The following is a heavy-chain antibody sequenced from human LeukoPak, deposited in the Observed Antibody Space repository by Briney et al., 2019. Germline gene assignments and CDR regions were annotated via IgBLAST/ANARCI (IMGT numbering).Heavy chain of an antibody. D-gene: IGHD6-13*01. Sequence: TSETLSLTCAVYGGSFSGYYWSWIRQPPGEGLEWLGEINHSGSTNYNPSLKSRVTISVDKSKNQFSLKLSSVTAADTAVYYCAREVVAAAGTVDYWGQGTLVIVSS. CDR1: GGSFSGYY. CDR2: INHSGST. CDR3: AREVVAAAGTVDY. V-gene: IGHV4-34*01. J-gene: IGHJ4*02.